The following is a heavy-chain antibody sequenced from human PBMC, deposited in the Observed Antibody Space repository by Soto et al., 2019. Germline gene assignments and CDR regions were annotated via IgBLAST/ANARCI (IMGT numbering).Heavy chain of an antibody. CDR3: GIDSNYVTTGFDP. CDR2: INHSGST. D-gene: IGHD4-4*01. V-gene: IGHV4-34*01. CDR1: GGSFSGYY. Sequence: SETLTLTCAVYGGSFSGYYWSWIRQPPGKGLEWIGEINHSGSTNYNPSLKSRVTISVDTSKNQFSLKLSSVTAADTAVYYCGIDSNYVTTGFDPWGQGTLVTVSS. J-gene: IGHJ5*02.